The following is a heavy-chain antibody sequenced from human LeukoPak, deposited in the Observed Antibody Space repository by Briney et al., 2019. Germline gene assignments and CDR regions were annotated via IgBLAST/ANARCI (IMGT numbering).Heavy chain of an antibody. Sequence: GSSVKVSCKASGGTFSSYAISWVRQAPGQGLEWMGRIIPILGIANYAQKFQGRVTVTADKSTSTAYMELSSLRSEDTAVYYCARGVHCSGGSCHPRLFDPWGQGTLVTVSS. CDR1: GGTFSSYA. CDR3: ARGVHCSGGSCHPRLFDP. CDR2: IIPILGIA. V-gene: IGHV1-69*04. J-gene: IGHJ5*02. D-gene: IGHD2-15*01.